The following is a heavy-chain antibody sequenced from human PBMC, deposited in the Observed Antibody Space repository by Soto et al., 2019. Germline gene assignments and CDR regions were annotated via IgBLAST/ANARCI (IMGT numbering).Heavy chain of an antibody. J-gene: IGHJ5*02. Sequence: EVQLVESGGGLVKPGGSLRLSCAASGFSFRHYTMNWVRQAPGKGLEWVSSIRGTGEYSYYADSVKGRFTTSRDNANNSLYLQMNSLRDEDTAIYYCARETYSFDLWGQGTLVTVSS. CDR2: IRGTGEYS. V-gene: IGHV3-21*01. CDR3: ARETYSFDL. CDR1: GFSFRHYT.